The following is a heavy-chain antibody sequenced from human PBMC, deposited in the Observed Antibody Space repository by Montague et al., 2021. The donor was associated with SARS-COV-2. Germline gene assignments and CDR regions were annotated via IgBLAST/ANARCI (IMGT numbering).Heavy chain of an antibody. D-gene: IGHD5-24*01. J-gene: IGHJ5*02. CDR3: AREDRWNWFDP. CDR2: IYYRGST. V-gene: IGHV4-61*08. CDR1: GGSVNSGGYY. Sequence: SETLSLTCTVSGGSVNSGGYYWSWIRQPPGKGFEWIGYIYYRGSTNYNPSLETRVTISVDPSKNQFSLKMRSVTAADTAVYYCAREDRWNWFDPWGQGTLVIVSS.